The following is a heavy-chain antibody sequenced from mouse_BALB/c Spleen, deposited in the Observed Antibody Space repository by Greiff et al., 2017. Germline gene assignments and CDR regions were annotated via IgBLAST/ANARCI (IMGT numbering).Heavy chain of an antibody. V-gene: IGHV1-80*01. Sequence: VKLVESGAELVRPGSSVKISCKASGYAFSSYWMNWVKQRPGQGLEWIGQIYPGDGDTNYNGKFKGKATLTADKSSSTAYMQLSSLTSEDSAVYFCARRVGQPPYYFDYWGQGTTLTVSS. D-gene: IGHD3-1*01. CDR1: GYAFSSYW. CDR2: IYPGDGDT. CDR3: ARRVGQPPYYFDY. J-gene: IGHJ2*01.